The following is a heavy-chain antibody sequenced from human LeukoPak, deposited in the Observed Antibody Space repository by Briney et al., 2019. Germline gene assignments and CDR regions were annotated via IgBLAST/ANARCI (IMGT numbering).Heavy chain of an antibody. CDR3: TITGTTFDI. D-gene: IGHD1-20*01. CDR1: GFTFSSNG. J-gene: IGHJ3*02. Sequence: GGSLRLSCAASGFTFSSNGMHWVRQAPGKGLEWVAVIWYDGSNKYYADSVKGRFTISRDNSKNTLYLQMNSLRAEDTAVYYCTITGTTFDIWGQGTMVTVSS. V-gene: IGHV3-30*02. CDR2: IWYDGSNK.